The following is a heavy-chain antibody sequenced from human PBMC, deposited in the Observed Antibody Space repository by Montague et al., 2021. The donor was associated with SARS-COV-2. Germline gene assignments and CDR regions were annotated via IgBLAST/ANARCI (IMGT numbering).Heavy chain of an antibody. V-gene: IGHV3-66*04. CDR1: GFTVSSNY. CDR3: ARQILTVVRGRPRNWFDP. D-gene: IGHD3-10*01. J-gene: IGHJ5*02. Sequence: SLRLSCAASGFTVSSNYMTWVRQAPGKGLEWVSLIYSSGSTFYADSVQGRFTISRDNYNNTLYLHMNSLRAADTAVYYCARQILTVVRGRPRNWFDPWGQGTLVTVSS. CDR2: IYSSGST.